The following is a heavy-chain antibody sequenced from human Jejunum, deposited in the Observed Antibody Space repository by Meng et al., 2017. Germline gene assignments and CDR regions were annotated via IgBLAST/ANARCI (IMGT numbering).Heavy chain of an antibody. CDR3: ARYSRSTCFDI. V-gene: IGHV3-74*03. D-gene: IGHD6-13*01. CDR1: GFSLRTYW. CDR2: INGDGTNT. J-gene: IGHJ3*02. Sequence: GGSLRLSCVGSGFSLRTYWMHWVRQVPGKGLVWVSNINGDGTNTKYADSVKGRFIISGDNAKNTLYRQMDSLRAEDTAVYYCARYSRSTCFDIWGQGTMVTVSS.